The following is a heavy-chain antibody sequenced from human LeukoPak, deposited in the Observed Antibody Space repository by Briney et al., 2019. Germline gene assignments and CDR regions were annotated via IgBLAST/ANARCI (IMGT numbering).Heavy chain of an antibody. Sequence: ASVKVSCKASGYSFTTYDFNWVRQATGQGLEWMGWMNPNSARTGYAQKFQGRVTMTWDAPINTAYLELNSLTSDDTAIYFCARAAKYSPYYFDYWGQGSLVTVSS. CDR2: MNPNSART. D-gene: IGHD6-6*01. J-gene: IGHJ4*02. CDR3: ARAAKYSPYYFDY. V-gene: IGHV1-8*01. CDR1: GYSFTTYD.